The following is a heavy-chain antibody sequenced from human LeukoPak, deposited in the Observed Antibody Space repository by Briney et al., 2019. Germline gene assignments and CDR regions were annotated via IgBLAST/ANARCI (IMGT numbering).Heavy chain of an antibody. CDR3: AKDRVPLYYYYYGMDV. CDR1: GFTLDDYT. V-gene: IGHV3-43*01. J-gene: IGHJ6*02. CDR2: ISWDGGST. D-gene: IGHD2-2*01. Sequence: PGGSLRLSCAASGFTLDDYTMHWVRQAPGKGLEWVSLISWDGGSTYYADSVKGRFTISRDNSKNSLYLQMNSLRTEDTALYYCAKDRVPLYYYYYGMDVWGQGTTVTVSS.